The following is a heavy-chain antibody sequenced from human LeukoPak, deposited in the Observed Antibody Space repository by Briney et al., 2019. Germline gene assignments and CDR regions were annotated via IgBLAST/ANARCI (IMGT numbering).Heavy chain of an antibody. Sequence: SETLSLTCAAYGGSFSGYYWSWIRQPPGKGLEWIGEINHSGSTNYNPSLKSRVTISADTSKNHFSLKLSSVTAADTAVYYCARPGHSYYYMDVWGKGTTVTVSS. CDR1: GGSFSGYY. D-gene: IGHD1-1*01. V-gene: IGHV4-34*01. CDR2: INHSGST. CDR3: ARPGHSYYYMDV. J-gene: IGHJ6*03.